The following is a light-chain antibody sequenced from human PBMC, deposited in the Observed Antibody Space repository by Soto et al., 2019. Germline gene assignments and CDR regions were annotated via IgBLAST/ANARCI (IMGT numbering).Light chain of an antibody. Sequence: DIQMTQSPSTLSASVGDRVTITCRASQSISSWLAWYQQKPGKAPKLLIYKASSLESGVPSRFSGSGSGTEVTLTISSLQPDDFATDYCQQYNSYVFTFGPGTKVDIK. J-gene: IGKJ3*01. CDR3: QQYNSYVFT. CDR2: KAS. CDR1: QSISSW. V-gene: IGKV1-5*03.